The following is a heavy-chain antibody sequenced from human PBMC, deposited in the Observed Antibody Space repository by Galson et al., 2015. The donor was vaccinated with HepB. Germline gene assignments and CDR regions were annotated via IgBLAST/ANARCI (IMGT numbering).Heavy chain of an antibody. CDR1: GGTFSSYA. V-gene: IGHV1-69*13. D-gene: IGHD5-18*01. Sequence: SVKVSCKASGGTFSSYAISWVRQAPGQGLEWMGGIIPIFGTANYAQKFQGRVTITADESTSTAYMELSSLRSEDTAVYYCAVDTAMVPGDYFGYWGQGTLVTVSS. CDR3: AVDTAMVPGDYFGY. CDR2: IIPIFGTA. J-gene: IGHJ4*02.